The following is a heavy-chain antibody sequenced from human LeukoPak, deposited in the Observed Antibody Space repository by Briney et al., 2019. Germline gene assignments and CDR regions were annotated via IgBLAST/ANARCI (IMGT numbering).Heavy chain of an antibody. V-gene: IGHV1-2*02. Sequence: ASVKVSCKASGYTFTGYYIHWVRQAPGQGLEWMGWINPNSGDTNYAQKFQGRVTMTRDTSISTAYMELSRLRSDDTAVYYCAREVESGLRHWGQGTLLTVSS. CDR3: AREVESGLRH. D-gene: IGHD3/OR15-3a*01. CDR2: INPNSGDT. CDR1: GYTFTGYY. J-gene: IGHJ4*02.